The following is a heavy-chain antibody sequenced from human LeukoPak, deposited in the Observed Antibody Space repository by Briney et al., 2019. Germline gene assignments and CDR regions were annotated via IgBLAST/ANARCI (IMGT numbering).Heavy chain of an antibody. V-gene: IGHV3-33*01. J-gene: IGHJ4*02. CDR3: AREYSYGYYFDY. D-gene: IGHD5-18*01. Sequence: GGSLRLSCAASGFTFSSYGVHWVRQAPGKGVEGVAVIWYDGSNKYYADSVRGRFTISRDNSKNTLYLQMNSLRAEDTAVYYCAREYSYGYYFDYWGQGTLVTVSS. CDR1: GFTFSSYG. CDR2: IWYDGSNK.